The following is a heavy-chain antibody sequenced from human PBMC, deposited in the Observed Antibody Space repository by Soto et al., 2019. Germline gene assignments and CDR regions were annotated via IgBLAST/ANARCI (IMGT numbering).Heavy chain of an antibody. J-gene: IGHJ4*02. CDR1: GDSVSSNSAA. Sequence: KQSQTLSLTCAISGDSVSSNSAAWNWIRQSPSRGLEWLGRTYYRSKWYNDYAVSVKSRITINPDTSKNQFSLQLNSVTPEDTAVYYCARDLVAAAGTSRYYFDYWGQGTLVTVSS. CDR2: TYYRSKWYN. D-gene: IGHD6-13*01. CDR3: ARDLVAAAGTSRYYFDY. V-gene: IGHV6-1*01.